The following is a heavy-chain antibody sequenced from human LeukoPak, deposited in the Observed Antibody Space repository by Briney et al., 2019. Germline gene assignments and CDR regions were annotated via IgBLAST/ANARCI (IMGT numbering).Heavy chain of an antibody. J-gene: IGHJ3*02. CDR3: ARVYRGYHYDAFDI. CDR2: IYHSGST. CDR1: GGSISSYY. Sequence: SETLSLTCTVSGGSISSYYWSWIRQHAGKGLEWIGEIYHSGSTNYNPSLKSRVTISVDTSKNQFSLKLSSVTAADTAVYYCARVYRGYHYDAFDIWGQGTMVTVSS. V-gene: IGHV4-59*12. D-gene: IGHD3-22*01.